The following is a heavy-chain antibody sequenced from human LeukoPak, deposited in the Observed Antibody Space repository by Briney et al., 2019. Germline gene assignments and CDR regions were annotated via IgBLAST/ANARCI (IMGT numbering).Heavy chain of an antibody. CDR2: ISISGSTK. J-gene: IGHJ4*02. CDR3: VSQTKDDCGGDCHPYFDF. D-gene: IGHD2-21*02. Sequence: GGSLRLSCAASGFTFSSYEMNWVRQAPGKGLEWVSYISISGSTKYYADSVKGRFIISRDNAKNSLYLQMDSLTAEDTALYYCVSQTKDDCGGDCHPYFDFWGQGTLVTVSS. V-gene: IGHV3-48*03. CDR1: GFTFSSYE.